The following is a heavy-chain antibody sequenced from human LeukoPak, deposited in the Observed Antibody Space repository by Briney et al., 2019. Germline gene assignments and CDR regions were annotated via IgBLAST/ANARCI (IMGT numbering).Heavy chain of an antibody. CDR2: ISSSSSTI. J-gene: IGHJ4*02. D-gene: IGHD3-16*01. CDR3: ARGGARGDY. V-gene: IGHV3-48*04. Sequence: GGSLRLSCAASGFTFSSYSMNWVRQAPGKGLDWVSYISSSSSTIYYADSVKGRFTISRDNAKNSLYLQMNSLRAEDMAVYYCARGGARGDYWGQGTLVTVSS. CDR1: GFTFSSYS.